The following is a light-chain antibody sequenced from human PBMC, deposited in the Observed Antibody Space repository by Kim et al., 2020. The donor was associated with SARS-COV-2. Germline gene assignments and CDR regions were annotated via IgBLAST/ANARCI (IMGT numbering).Light chain of an antibody. V-gene: IGLV3-21*04. CDR3: QVCDSSSVHRVV. J-gene: IGLJ2*01. Sequence: PRRTAVVSCGSSIIGSKKVLWYHQKAGQAPVLVIYYDGDRPSGSPERFSGSNSGNTATLTISRVEAGDEADYYCQVCDSSSVHRVVFGGGTKVTVL. CDR1: IIGSKK. CDR2: YDG.